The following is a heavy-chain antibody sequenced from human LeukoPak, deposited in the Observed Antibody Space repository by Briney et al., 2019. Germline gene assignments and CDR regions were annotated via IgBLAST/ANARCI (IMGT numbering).Heavy chain of an antibody. CDR2: FNREDDEA. D-gene: IGHD3-22*01. V-gene: IGHV1-24*01. CDR3: ATLDSYYDNSGRPLVPD. CDR1: GYTLTDFS. Sequence: ASLKVSCNISGYTLTDFSMHWVRQAPGKGLEWMGGFNREDDEAIYAPHFQGRVTVTEDTSTDTAYMELSSLRSEDTAVYYCATLDSYYDNSGRPLVPDWGQGTLVTASS. J-gene: IGHJ4*02.